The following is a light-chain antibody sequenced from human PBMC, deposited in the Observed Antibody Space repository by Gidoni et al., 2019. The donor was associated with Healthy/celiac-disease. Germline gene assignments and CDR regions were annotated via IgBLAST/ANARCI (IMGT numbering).Light chain of an antibody. CDR1: QSISSY. V-gene: IGKV1-39*01. J-gene: IGKJ1*01. CDR2: AAS. Sequence: DIQMTQSPSSLSASVGDRVTITCRASQSISSYLNWYQQKPGKAPKLLIYAASSLQSGVPSRFSGSGSGTDFTLTISSLQPEDFATYYCQQSYSTPPTFAQXTKVEIK. CDR3: QQSYSTPPT.